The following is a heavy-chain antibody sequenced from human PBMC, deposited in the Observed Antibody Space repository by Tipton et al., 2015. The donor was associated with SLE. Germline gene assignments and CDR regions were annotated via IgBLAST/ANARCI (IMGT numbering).Heavy chain of an antibody. J-gene: IGHJ4*02. CDR2: VYFTGRT. V-gene: IGHV4-59*12. Sequence: TLSLTCTVSGGSIRSYYWSWIRQPPAKGLEWLGTVYFTGRTYYNPSLNSRVTIFLDTSKNQFSLNLSSVTAADAAVCYSARGRGFDYWGQGTLVTVSS. CDR3: ARGRGFDY. CDR1: GGSIRSYY.